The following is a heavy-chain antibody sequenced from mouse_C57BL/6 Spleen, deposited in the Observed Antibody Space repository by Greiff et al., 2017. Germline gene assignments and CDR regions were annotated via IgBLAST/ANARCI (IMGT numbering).Heavy chain of an antibody. V-gene: IGHV1-82*01. CDR1: GYAFSSSW. J-gene: IGHJ3*01. CDR3: AREDYGSSLPFAY. CDR2: IYPGDGDT. D-gene: IGHD1-1*01. Sequence: QVQLQQSGPELVKPGASVKISCKASGYAFSSSWMNWVKQMPGKGLEWIGRIYPGDGDTNYNGKFKGKATLTADKSSSTAYMQLSSLTSEDSAVYFCAREDYGSSLPFAYWGQGTLVTVSA.